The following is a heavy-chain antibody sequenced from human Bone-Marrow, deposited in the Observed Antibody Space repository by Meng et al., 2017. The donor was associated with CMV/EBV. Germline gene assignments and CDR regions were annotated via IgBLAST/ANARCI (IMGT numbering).Heavy chain of an antibody. CDR3: ASGGHSSTSCYYV. CDR1: GFTFSSYA. J-gene: IGHJ6*02. V-gene: IGHV3-30*04. Sequence: GESLKISCAASGFTFSSYAMHWVRQAPGKGLEWVAVISYDGSNKYYADSVKGRFTISRDNSKNTLYLQMNSLRAEDTAVYYCASGGHSSTSCYYVWGQGTTVTVSS. CDR2: ISYDGSNK. D-gene: IGHD2-2*01.